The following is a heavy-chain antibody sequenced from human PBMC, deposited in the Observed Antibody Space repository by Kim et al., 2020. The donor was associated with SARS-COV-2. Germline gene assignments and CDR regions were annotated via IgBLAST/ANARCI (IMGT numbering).Heavy chain of an antibody. D-gene: IGHD3-3*01. CDR1: GFTFSSYA. CDR2: ISGSGGST. J-gene: IGHJ6*02. CDR3: AKIPSPGITIFGVVHGGGMDV. V-gene: IGHV3-23*01. Sequence: GGSLRLSCAASGFTFSSYAMSWVRQAPGKGLEWVSAISGSGGSTYYADSVKGRFTISRDNSKNTLYLQMNSLRAEDTAVYYCAKIPSPGITIFGVVHGGGMDVWGQGTTVTVSS.